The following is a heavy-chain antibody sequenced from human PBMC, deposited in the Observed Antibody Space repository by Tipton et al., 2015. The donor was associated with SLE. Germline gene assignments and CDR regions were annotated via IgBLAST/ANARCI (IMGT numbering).Heavy chain of an antibody. V-gene: IGHV4-34*01. J-gene: IGHJ4*02. CDR3: ARKISVPAWGDYFDY. CDR1: GGSFSGYY. CDR2: VYRTA. D-gene: IGHD3-16*01. Sequence: TLSLTCAVYGGSFSGYYWSWIRQHPGKGLEWIGIVYRTAYYNPSLKSRVTISVDTSQNQFSLRLTSVTAADTAVYYCARKISVPAWGDYFDYWGLGTRVIVSS.